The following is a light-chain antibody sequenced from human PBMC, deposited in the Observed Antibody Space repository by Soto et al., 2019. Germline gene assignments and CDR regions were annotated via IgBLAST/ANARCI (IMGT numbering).Light chain of an antibody. CDR3: QQYNNWPQT. CDR1: QSVSSY. J-gene: IGKJ1*01. V-gene: IGKV3-11*01. CDR2: DAS. Sequence: EIVLSQSPATLSLSPGERATLSCRASQSVSSYLAWYQQKPGQAPRLLIYDASTRANGVPDRFSGSGSGTDFTLTISRLEPEDFAVYYCQQYNNWPQTFGQGTKVDIK.